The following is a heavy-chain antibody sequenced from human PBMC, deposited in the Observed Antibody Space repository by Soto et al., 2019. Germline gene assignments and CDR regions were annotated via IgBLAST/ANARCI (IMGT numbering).Heavy chain of an antibody. CDR3: ARGPIGDAAMVTNYFDY. CDR2: LSYDGNNI. J-gene: IGHJ4*02. CDR1: GFTFSNYA. V-gene: IGHV3-30-3*01. Sequence: QVQLVESGGGVVQPGRSLRLSCAASGFTFSNYAIHWVRQAPGKGLEWVAVLSYDGNNIHYADSVKGRFTVSRDNSKNTLFLQMNSLRAEDTALYYCARGPIGDAAMVTNYFDYWGQGTLATVSS. D-gene: IGHD5-18*01.